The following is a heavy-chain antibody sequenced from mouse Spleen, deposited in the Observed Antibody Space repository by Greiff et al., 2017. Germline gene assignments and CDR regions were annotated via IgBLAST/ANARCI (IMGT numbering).Heavy chain of an antibody. J-gene: IGHJ2*01. D-gene: IGHD1-1*01. Sequence: EVKLVESGGGLVKPGGSLKLSCAASGFTFSDYYMYWVRQTPEKRLEWVATISDGGSYTYYPDSVKGRFTISRDNAKNNLYLQMSSLKSEDTAMYYCARSGSSFDYWGQGTTLTVSS. CDR3: ARSGSSFDY. CDR2: ISDGGSYT. V-gene: IGHV5-4*02. CDR1: GFTFSDYY.